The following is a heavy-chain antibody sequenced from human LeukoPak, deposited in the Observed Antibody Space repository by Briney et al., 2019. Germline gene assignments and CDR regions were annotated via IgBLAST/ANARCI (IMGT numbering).Heavy chain of an antibody. CDR3: ARDRGKDYFDS. V-gene: IGHV3-33*01. Sequence: GTSLRLSCTASGLTFTSHCFQWLRQVVGRRLEWVAFVRNDGSDTYHTNSVKGRFSISRDDSKNSLYLQMNSLRPEDTAIYYCARDRGKDYFDSWGQGTQVTVSS. CDR2: VRNDGSDT. D-gene: IGHD4-23*01. CDR1: GLTFTSHC. J-gene: IGHJ4*02.